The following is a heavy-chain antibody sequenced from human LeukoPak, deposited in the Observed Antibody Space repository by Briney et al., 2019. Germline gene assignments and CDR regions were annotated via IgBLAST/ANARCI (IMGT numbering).Heavy chain of an antibody. Sequence: GGSLRLSCTASGFTFSSYNMNWVRQAPGKGLEWVSSISGSRNYIYNADSVKGRFTISRDNAQNSLYLQMNSLRAEDMAVYYCARVITDYYYGMDVWGQGTTVTVSS. J-gene: IGHJ6*02. CDR3: ARVITDYYYGMDV. CDR2: ISGSRNYI. CDR1: GFTFSSYN. D-gene: IGHD3-16*02. V-gene: IGHV3-21*01.